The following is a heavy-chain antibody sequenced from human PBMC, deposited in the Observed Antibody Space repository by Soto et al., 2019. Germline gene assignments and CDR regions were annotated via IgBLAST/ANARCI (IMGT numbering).Heavy chain of an antibody. CDR1: GYTFTSYG. V-gene: IGHV1-8*02. Sequence: ASVKVSCKASGYTFTSYGISWVRQAPGQGLEWMGWMNANSGNTGYAQKFQGRVTMTRNTSISTAYMELSSLRSEDTAVYYCAREYYDFWSGGYYYYMDVWGKGTTVTVSS. J-gene: IGHJ6*03. D-gene: IGHD3-3*01. CDR2: MNANSGNT. CDR3: AREYYDFWSGGYYYYMDV.